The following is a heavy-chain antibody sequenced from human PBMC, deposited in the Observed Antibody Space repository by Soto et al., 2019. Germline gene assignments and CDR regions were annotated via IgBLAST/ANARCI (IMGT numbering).Heavy chain of an antibody. CDR3: AKGLGAGPTTPYYYGMDV. J-gene: IGHJ6*02. Sequence: EVQLLESGGGSVKPGGSLRLSCAASGFTFSKYAMSWVRQAPGKGLEWVSAISGSGYSTYYADSVKARFTISRDYSKNTLYLQLNSLGAEDTAVYHCAKGLGAGPTTPYYYGMDVWGQGAPVTVSS. V-gene: IGHV3-23*01. CDR1: GFTFSKYA. D-gene: IGHD1-1*01. CDR2: ISGSGYST.